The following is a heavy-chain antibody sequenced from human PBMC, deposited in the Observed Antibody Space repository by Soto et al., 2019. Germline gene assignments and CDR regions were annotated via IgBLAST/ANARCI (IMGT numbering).Heavy chain of an antibody. CDR3: ATARSNTWSGTTRGWLDP. CDR2: ISRNRNYT. J-gene: IGHJ5*02. V-gene: IGHV3-21*06. CDR1: VFPLKNYS. Sequence: RGSLRLSCAASVFPLKNYSLTWVRQATGKGLEWVSSISRNRNYTYYADPLKVRFTISRDNAKNELYLQMSSLRAEGTAVYYCATARSNTWSGTTRGWLDPWGRGTRVTVSS. D-gene: IGHD4-4*01.